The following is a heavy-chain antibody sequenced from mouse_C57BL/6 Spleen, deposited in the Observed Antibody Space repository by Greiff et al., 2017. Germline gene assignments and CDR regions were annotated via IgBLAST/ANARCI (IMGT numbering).Heavy chain of an antibody. CDR1: GYTFTSYW. Sequence: QVQLQQPGAELVKPGASVKLSCKASGYTFTSYWMHCVKQRPGQGLEWLGMIHPNRGSTHYNEKFKSKATLTVDNSSSTAYMQLSSLTSEDSAVYYCARDDGYPFAYWGQGTLGTVSA. CDR2: IHPNRGST. J-gene: IGHJ3*01. CDR3: ARDDGYPFAY. V-gene: IGHV1-64*01. D-gene: IGHD2-3*01.